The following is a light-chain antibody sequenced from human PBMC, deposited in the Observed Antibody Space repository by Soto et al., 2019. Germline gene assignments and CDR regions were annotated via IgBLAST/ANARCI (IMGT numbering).Light chain of an antibody. CDR2: DDS. Sequence: SYELTQPPSVSVAPGQTARITCGGNNIGSKRVHWYQQKPGQAPVLVVHDDSDWPSGIPERLSGSNSGNTATLSISRVEAGDEADYYCQVWDSSSDHRVFGGGTKVTVL. CDR1: NIGSKR. CDR3: QVWDSSSDHRV. V-gene: IGLV3-21*02. J-gene: IGLJ3*02.